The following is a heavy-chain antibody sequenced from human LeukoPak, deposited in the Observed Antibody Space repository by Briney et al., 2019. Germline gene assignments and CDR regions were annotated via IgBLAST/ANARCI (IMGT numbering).Heavy chain of an antibody. CDR1: GGSLSAYY. Sequence: PSETLSLTCTLSGGSLSAYYWSWIRQPPGEGLEWIGYIYYSGSTNYNPSLKSRVTISVDTSKNQFSLKLSSVTAADMAVYYCARENLRGRGYSYGLEYWGQGTLVTVSS. CDR2: IYYSGST. J-gene: IGHJ4*02. V-gene: IGHV4-59*01. D-gene: IGHD5-18*01. CDR3: ARENLRGRGYSYGLEY.